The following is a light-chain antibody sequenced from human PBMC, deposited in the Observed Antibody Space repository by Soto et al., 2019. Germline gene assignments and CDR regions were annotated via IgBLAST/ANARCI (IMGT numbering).Light chain of an antibody. V-gene: IGKV3-20*01. Sequence: ENVLTQTPGTLSLSPGERATLSCRASQRVSSSYLAWYQQKPGQAPRLLIYGASTGATGIPDRFSGSGSGTDFTLTISRLEPEDFAVYYCQQYTISPPGYTFGQGTKLEIK. J-gene: IGKJ2*01. CDR3: QQYTISPPGYT. CDR2: GAS. CDR1: QRVSSSY.